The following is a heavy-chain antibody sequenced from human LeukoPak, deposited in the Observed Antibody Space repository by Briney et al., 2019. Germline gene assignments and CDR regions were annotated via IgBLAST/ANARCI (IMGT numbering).Heavy chain of an antibody. CDR3: ASPLGYCSSTTCYGDY. D-gene: IGHD2-2*01. J-gene: IGHJ4*02. V-gene: IGHV4-59*08. Sequence: SETLSLTCTVSGGSISNYYWSWIRQPPGKGLEWIAYINYSGNTNYNPSLKSRVTISVDTSKNQFSLKLTSVTAADTAVYYCASPLGYCSSTTCYGDYWGQGTLVTVSS. CDR2: INYSGNT. CDR1: GGSISNYY.